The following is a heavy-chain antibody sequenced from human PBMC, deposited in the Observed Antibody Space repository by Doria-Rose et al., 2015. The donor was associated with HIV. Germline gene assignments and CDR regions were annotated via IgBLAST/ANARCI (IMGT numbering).Heavy chain of an antibody. CDR1: GFTFDDYA. V-gene: IGHV3-49*05. CDR3: TRAPTLRYFDF. CDR2: IRDKAYGGTS. J-gene: IGHJ2*01. Sequence: VQLQESGGGLVKTGRSLRLSCRTSGFTFDDYALSWFRQAPGKGLEWVGFIRDKAYGGTSEYAASVKGRFTISRDDSRNIAYLQMNSLNAEDTAVYYCTRAPTLRYFDFWGRGTLVTVSS.